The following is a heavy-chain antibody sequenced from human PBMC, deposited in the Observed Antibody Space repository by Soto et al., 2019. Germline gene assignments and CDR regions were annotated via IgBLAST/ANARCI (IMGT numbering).Heavy chain of an antibody. CDR2: IIPFLGTT. CDR3: AREGYTSSSIHSFLDS. Sequence: ASVKVSWKASGGTFSSYGISWVRQAPGQGLEWMGRIIPFLGTTNYAQNFQDRLTVTADTSTNTAFMELSSLRSDDTAVYYCAREGYTSSSIHSFLDSWGQGTLVTVSS. J-gene: IGHJ4*02. D-gene: IGHD6-6*01. CDR1: GGTFSSYG. V-gene: IGHV1-69*10.